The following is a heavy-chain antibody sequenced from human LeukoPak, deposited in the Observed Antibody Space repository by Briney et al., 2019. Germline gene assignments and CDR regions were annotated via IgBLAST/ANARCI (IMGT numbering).Heavy chain of an antibody. J-gene: IGHJ4*02. CDR3: ARQTGSGLFILP. CDR2: ISSSSSSI. CDR1: GFTFSSYN. V-gene: IGHV3-48*01. D-gene: IGHD3/OR15-3a*01. Sequence: TGGSLRLSCAGSGFTFSSYNMNWVRQAPGKGLEWVSYISSSSSSIYYADSVKGRFTISRDNGKNSLYLQMNSLRAEDTAVYYCARQTGSGLFILPGGQGTLVTVSS.